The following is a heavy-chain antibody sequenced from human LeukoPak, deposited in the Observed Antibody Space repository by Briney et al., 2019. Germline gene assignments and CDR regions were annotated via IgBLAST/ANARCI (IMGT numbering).Heavy chain of an antibody. CDR1: GYTFTSYD. CDR2: IIPIFGTA. J-gene: IGHJ4*02. CDR3: AGEQYYYDSSGYPKYFDY. V-gene: IGHV1-69*05. Sequence: SVKVSCKASGYTFTSYDINWVRQAPGQGLEWMGRIIPIFGTANYAQKFQGRVTITTDESTSTAYMELSSLRSEDTAVYYCAGEQYYYDSSGYPKYFDYWGQGTLVTVSS. D-gene: IGHD3-22*01.